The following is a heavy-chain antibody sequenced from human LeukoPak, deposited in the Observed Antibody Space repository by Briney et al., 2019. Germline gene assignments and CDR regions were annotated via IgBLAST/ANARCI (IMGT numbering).Heavy chain of an antibody. Sequence: GRSLRPSCAAAGSSFIITWTHGVRHPPGGRLGWGARITSDGTTTTYAESVEVRSTISRDNAKNTLYLQRTRRTAENRALYYCARDWFNAIDSWGQGTLVTVSS. D-gene: IGHD2/OR15-2a*01. CDR3: ARDWFNAIDS. CDR1: GSSFIITW. J-gene: IGHJ4*02. CDR2: ITSDGTTT. V-gene: IGHV3-74*03.